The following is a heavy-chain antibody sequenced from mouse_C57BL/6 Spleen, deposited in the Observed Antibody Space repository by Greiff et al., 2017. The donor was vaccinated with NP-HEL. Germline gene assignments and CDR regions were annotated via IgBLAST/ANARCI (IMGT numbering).Heavy chain of an antibody. CDR1: GFTFTDYY. CDR2: IRNKANGYTT. D-gene: IGHD1-1*01. J-gene: IGHJ2*01. V-gene: IGHV7-3*01. CDR3: ARSGSNYLDY. Sequence: EVQLMESGGGLVQPGGSLSLSCAASGFTFTDYYMSWVRQPPGKALEWLGFIRNKANGYTTEYSASVKGRFTISRDNSQSILYLQMNALRAEDSATYYCARSGSNYLDYWGQGTTLTVSS.